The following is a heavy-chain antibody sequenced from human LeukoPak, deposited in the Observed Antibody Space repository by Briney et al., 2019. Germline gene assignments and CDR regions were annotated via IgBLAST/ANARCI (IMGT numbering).Heavy chain of an antibody. D-gene: IGHD6-6*01. CDR2: ISTYKENT. V-gene: IGHV1-18*01. CDR3: ARESRSSIDY. J-gene: IGHJ4*02. Sequence: ASVKVSCKPSGYNFTTYGITWVRQAPGLGFEWMGWISTYKENTNYAQRLQGRVTMTRDTSTSTVYMELRSLRSDDTAIYYCARESRSSIDYWGQGSLVIVSS. CDR1: GYNFTTYG.